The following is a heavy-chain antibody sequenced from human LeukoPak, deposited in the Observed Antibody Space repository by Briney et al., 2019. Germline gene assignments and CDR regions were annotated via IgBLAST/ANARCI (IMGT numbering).Heavy chain of an antibody. CDR1: GFTFSSYA. D-gene: IGHD1-1*01. CDR3: AKGMEERYYYGMDV. Sequence: PGGSLRLSCAASGFTFSSYAMSWVRQAPGKGLEWVSAISGSGGSTYYADSVKGRFTISRDNSKNTLYLQMNSLRAEDTAVYYCAKGMEERYYYGMDVWGQGTTATVSS. CDR2: ISGSGGST. V-gene: IGHV3-23*01. J-gene: IGHJ6*02.